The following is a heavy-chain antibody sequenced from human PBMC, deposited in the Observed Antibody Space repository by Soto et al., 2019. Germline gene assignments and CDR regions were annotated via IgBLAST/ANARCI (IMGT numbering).Heavy chain of an antibody. J-gene: IGHJ5*02. D-gene: IGHD6-13*01. V-gene: IGHV1-8*01. Sequence: QVQLVQSGAEVKKPGASVKVSCKASGYTFTSYDINWVRQATGQGLEWMGWMNPNSGNTGYAQKSQGRLTMTRNTTISTAYMELSSLRSEDTAVYYCARERSAAGTGWFDPWGQGTLVTVSS. CDR2: MNPNSGNT. CDR3: ARERSAAGTGWFDP. CDR1: GYTFTSYD.